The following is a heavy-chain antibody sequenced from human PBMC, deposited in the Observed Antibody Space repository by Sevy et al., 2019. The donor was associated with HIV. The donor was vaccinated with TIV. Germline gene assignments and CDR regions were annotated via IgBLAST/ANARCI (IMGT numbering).Heavy chain of an antibody. V-gene: IGHV1-8*01. Sequence: ASVKVSCKASGYTFTSYDINWVRQATGQGLEWMGWMNPNSGNTGYAQKFQGRVTMTRNTSISTAYMELSSLRSEDTALYYCARKAKVISGFRWFDPWGQGTLVTVSS. CDR3: ARKAKVISGFRWFDP. J-gene: IGHJ5*02. CDR2: MNPNSGNT. D-gene: IGHD3-16*02. CDR1: GYTFTSYD.